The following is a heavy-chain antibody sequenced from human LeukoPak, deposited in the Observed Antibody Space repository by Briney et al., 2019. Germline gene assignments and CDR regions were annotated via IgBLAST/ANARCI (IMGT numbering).Heavy chain of an antibody. D-gene: IGHD1-26*01. CDR1: GFTFDDYG. V-gene: IGHV3-23*01. CDR3: AAHRYSGTYPYYFDY. J-gene: IGHJ4*02. Sequence: GGSLRLSCAASGFTFDDYGMSWVRQAPGKGLEWVSGISGSGGGTYYADSVKGRFTISRDNSKNTLYLQMNSLRAEDTAVYYCAAHRYSGTYPYYFDYWGQGTLVTVSS. CDR2: ISGSGGGT.